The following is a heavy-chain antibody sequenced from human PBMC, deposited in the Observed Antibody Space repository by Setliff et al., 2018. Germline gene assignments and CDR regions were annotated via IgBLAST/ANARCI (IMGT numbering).Heavy chain of an antibody. CDR1: GYTLNNYA. V-gene: IGHV7-4-1*02. CDR2: INTKTGNP. D-gene: IGHD3-16*01. Sequence: GPSVKVSCKASGYTLNNYAMNWVRQAPGQGFEWMGWINTKTGNPTYAQDFTGRLVFSLDTSVNTAFVQISSLKAEDTAVYYCARDGGNGVDYWGQGTLVTVSS. J-gene: IGHJ4*02. CDR3: ARDGGNGVDY.